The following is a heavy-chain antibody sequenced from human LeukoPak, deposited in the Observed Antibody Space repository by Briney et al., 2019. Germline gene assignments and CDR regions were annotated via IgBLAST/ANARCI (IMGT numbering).Heavy chain of an antibody. D-gene: IGHD2-2*01. Sequence: SQTLSLTCTVSGGSISSGGYHSVGYYWSWIRQPPGKGLEWIGYIYLGGSTYYNPSLKSRVTISVDRSKNQFSLRLSSVTAADTAVYYCARATLPAARGTPVVGYWGQGTLVTVSS. CDR3: ARATLPAARGTPVVGY. V-gene: IGHV4-30-2*01. CDR1: GGSISSGGYHSVGYY. J-gene: IGHJ4*02. CDR2: IYLGGST.